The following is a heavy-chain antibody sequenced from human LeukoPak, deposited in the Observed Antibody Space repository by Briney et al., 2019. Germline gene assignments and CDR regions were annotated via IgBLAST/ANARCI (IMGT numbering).Heavy chain of an antibody. J-gene: IGHJ4*02. Sequence: PSETLSLACTVSGGSICSSSYYWGWIRQPPGKGLEWIGSIYYSWSTYYNPSLKSRVTISVDTSKNQFSLKLSSVTAADTSFYYCAREMGHDLAEFDSWGQGTLVTVSS. CDR1: GGSICSSSYY. V-gene: IGHV4-39*07. CDR2: IYYSWST. D-gene: IGHD3-3*01. CDR3: AREMGHDLAEFDS.